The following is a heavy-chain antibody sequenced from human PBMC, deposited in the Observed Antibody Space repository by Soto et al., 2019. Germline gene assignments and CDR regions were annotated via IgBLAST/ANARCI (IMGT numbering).Heavy chain of an antibody. J-gene: IGHJ1*01. D-gene: IGHD2-21*02. CDR3: ARGSLRLLLARAKFESFQH. Sequence: QVQLVQSGAEVKKPGSSVKVSCKASGGTFSSYAISWVRQAPGQGLEWMGGIIPIFGTANYAQKFQGRVTITADESTSTAYMELSSLRSEDTAVYYCARGSLRLLLARAKFESFQHWGQGTLVTVSS. CDR1: GGTFSSYA. CDR2: IIPIFGTA. V-gene: IGHV1-69*01.